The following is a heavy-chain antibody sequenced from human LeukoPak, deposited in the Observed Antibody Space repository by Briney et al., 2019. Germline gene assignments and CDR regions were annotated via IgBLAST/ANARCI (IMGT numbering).Heavy chain of an antibody. CDR3: ARLSSGALDAFDI. J-gene: IGHJ3*02. D-gene: IGHD3-10*01. Sequence: GGSLRLSCAASGFTFSNYMSWVRRAPGKGVGGVSVVYSGGSTYYADSVKGRFTISRDNSKNTLYLQMNSLRAEDTAVYYCARLSSGALDAFDIWGQGTMVTVSS. CDR2: VYSGGST. CDR1: GFTFSNY. V-gene: IGHV3-66*04.